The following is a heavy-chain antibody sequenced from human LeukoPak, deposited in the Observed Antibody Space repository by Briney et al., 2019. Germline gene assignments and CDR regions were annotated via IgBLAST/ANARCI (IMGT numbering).Heavy chain of an antibody. Sequence: SETLSLTCTVSGGSISSYYWNWIRQPAGKGLEWIGRIFPSGITNYDPSLKSRVTMSVDTSKIQFSLNLCSVTPADTAVNHCARDTSGTYYNPLGYMDVWGKGTTVTVSS. CDR1: GGSISSYY. J-gene: IGHJ6*03. D-gene: IGHD3-10*01. CDR3: ARDTSGTYYNPLGYMDV. CDR2: IFPSGIT. V-gene: IGHV4-4*07.